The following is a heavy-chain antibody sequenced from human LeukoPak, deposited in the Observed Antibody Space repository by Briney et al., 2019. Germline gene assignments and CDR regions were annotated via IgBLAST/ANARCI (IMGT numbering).Heavy chain of an antibody. CDR2: IKQDGSQR. D-gene: IGHD6-19*01. J-gene: IGHJ4*02. Sequence: GGSLRLSCTASGFTFSDYWMTWVRQAPGKGPEWVANIKQDGSQRYYVDSVRGRFTISRDNAKNSLYLQMNSLRAEDTAVYYCARDLGWYVPSPFDYWGQGTLVTVSS. V-gene: IGHV3-7*01. CDR3: ARDLGWYVPSPFDY. CDR1: GFTFSDYW.